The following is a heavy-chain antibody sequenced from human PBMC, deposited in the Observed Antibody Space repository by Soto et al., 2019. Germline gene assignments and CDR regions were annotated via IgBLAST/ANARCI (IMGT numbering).Heavy chain of an antibody. CDR2: INPSGGST. V-gene: IGHV1-46*01. D-gene: IGHD2-15*01. Sequence: ASVKVSCKASGYTFTSYYMHWVRQAPGQGLEWMGIINPSGGSTSYAQKFQGRVTMTRDTSTSTVYMELSSLRSEDTAVYYCARDRSPMVDYYYYYGMDFWGQGTTVTVSS. CDR1: GYTFTSYY. CDR3: ARDRSPMVDYYYYYGMDF. J-gene: IGHJ6*02.